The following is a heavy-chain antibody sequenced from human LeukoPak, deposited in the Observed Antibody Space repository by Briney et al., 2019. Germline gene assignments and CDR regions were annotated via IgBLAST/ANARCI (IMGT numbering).Heavy chain of an antibody. J-gene: IGHJ6*02. CDR2: IIPILGIA. CDR3: ARTSVGSDAYYYYGMDV. D-gene: IGHD6-19*01. Sequence: ASVKVSCKASGGTFSSYAISWARQAPGQGLEWMGRIIPILGIANYAQKFQGRVTITADKSTSTAYMELSSLRSEDTAVYYCARTSVGSDAYYYYGMDVWGQGTTVTVSS. V-gene: IGHV1-69*04. CDR1: GGTFSSYA.